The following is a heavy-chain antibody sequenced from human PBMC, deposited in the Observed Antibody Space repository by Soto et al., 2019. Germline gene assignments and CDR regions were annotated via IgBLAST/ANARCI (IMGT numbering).Heavy chain of an antibody. CDR2: ISWNSGNI. CDR1: GFSFDGYA. V-gene: IGHV3-9*01. Sequence: PVGSLRLSCAASGFSFDGYAMNWVRQPPGKGLEWVSGISWNSGNIDYADSVKGRFTISRDNAKNSLYLQMNSLRAEDTALYYCVTDPNWEWGYWGQGALVTVSS. CDR3: VTDPNWEWGY. J-gene: IGHJ4*02. D-gene: IGHD1-1*01.